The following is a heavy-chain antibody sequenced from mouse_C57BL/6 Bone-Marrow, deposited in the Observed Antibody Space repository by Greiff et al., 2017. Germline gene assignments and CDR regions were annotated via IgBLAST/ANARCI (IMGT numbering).Heavy chain of an antibody. CDR3: TTDGNYVEYYFDY. D-gene: IGHD2-1*01. CDR1: GFNIKDDY. CDR2: IDPENGAT. Sequence: EVQLQQSGAELVRPGASVKLSCTASGFNIKDDYMHWVKQRPEPGLEWIGWIDPENGATEYASKFQGKATITADTSSNTAYLQLSSLTSEDTAVYYCTTDGNYVEYYFDYWGQGTTLTVSS. V-gene: IGHV14-4*01. J-gene: IGHJ2*01.